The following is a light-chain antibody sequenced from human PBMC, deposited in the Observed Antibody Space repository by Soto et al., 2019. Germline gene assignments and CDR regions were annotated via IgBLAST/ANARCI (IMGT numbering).Light chain of an antibody. CDR2: GNS. Sequence: QTVVTQPPSVSGAPGQRVTISCTGSGSNIGAGYDVHWYQQLPGTAPKLLIYGNSNRPSGVPDRFSGSKSGTSASLAITGLQAEDAADYYCQSSDSILSGSGVFGGGTKLTVL. CDR1: GSNIGAGYD. CDR3: QSSDSILSGSGV. V-gene: IGLV1-40*01. J-gene: IGLJ3*02.